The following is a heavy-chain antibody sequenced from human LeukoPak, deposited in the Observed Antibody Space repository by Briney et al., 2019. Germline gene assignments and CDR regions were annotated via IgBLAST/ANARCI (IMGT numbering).Heavy chain of an antibody. J-gene: IGHJ4*02. D-gene: IGHD4-17*01. Sequence: PSETLSLTCAVYGGSFSGYYWSWIRQPPGKGLEWIGEINHSGSTNYKPSLKSRVTISVDTSKNQFSLKLSSVTAADTAVYYCARTDHGDYDCWGQGTLVTVSS. CDR3: ARTDHGDYDC. CDR1: GGSFSGYY. V-gene: IGHV4-34*01. CDR2: INHSGST.